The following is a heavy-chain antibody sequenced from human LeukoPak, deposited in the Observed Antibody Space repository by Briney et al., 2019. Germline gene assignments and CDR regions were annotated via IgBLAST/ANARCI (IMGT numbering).Heavy chain of an antibody. J-gene: IGHJ4*02. Sequence: SVKVSCKVSGGTFSSYPISWVRQAPGQGLEWMGESTPIFGTPDYAQKFQGRLTITADESTTTTYMELSSLRSEDTAIYYCARNSRVVSTSGLNYWGQGTLVTVSS. CDR3: ARNSRVVSTSGLNY. CDR1: GGTFSSYP. D-gene: IGHD4-23*01. CDR2: STPIFGTP. V-gene: IGHV1-69*01.